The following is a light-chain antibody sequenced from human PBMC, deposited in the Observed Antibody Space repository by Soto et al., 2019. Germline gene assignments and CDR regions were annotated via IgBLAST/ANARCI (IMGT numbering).Light chain of an antibody. CDR2: WGS. CDR1: QSLLHSNGYNY. CDR3: MQALHIQIT. V-gene: IGKV2-28*01. Sequence: DIVMTQSPLSLPVTPGEPASISCRSSQSLLHSNGYNYFDWYLQKPGQSPQLLIYWGSNRASGVPDRFSGSGSGTDFTLKITRVEAEDVGVYYCMQALHIQITFGQGTRLEIK. J-gene: IGKJ5*01.